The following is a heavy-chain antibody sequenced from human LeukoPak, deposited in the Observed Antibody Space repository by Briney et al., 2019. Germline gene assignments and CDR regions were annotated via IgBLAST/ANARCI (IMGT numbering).Heavy chain of an antibody. CDR3: ARGGSYYPFDI. Sequence: RSGGSLRLSCVASGFTFSDHYMDWVRQAPGKGLEWVVRTRNKANRYSTEYAASVKGRFTISRDDSQNSLYLQMNSLKTDDTAVYYCARGGSYYPFDIWGQGTMVTVSS. CDR2: TRNKANRYST. J-gene: IGHJ3*02. D-gene: IGHD1-26*01. CDR1: GFTFSDHY. V-gene: IGHV3-72*01.